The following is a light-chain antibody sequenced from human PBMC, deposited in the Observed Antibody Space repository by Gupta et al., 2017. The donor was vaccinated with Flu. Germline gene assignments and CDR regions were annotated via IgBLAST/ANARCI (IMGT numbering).Light chain of an antibody. CDR2: HAS. V-gene: IGKV1-33*01. CDR1: QDISKY. CDR3: QQFDSYPRT. Sequence: DIQMTQPPSSVSASVGDRVTITCQASQDISKYLNWYQQKPGKAPQLLIYHASRLQTGVPSRFSGGGSGTDFTFTITSLQPEDIATYSCQQFDSYPRTFGEGTRVEMK. J-gene: IGKJ4*02.